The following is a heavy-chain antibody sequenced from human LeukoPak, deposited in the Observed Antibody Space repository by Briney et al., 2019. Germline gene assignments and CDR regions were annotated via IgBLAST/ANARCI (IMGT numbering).Heavy chain of an antibody. CDR1: GGSISSYY. D-gene: IGHD3-22*01. Sequence: PSETLSLTCTVSGGSISSYYWSWIRQPAGKGLEWIGRIYTSGSTNYNPSLKSRVTMSVDTSKNQFSLKLSSVTAADTAVYYCAREARSSYYDSSGYYFGRRGFDPWGQGTLVTVSS. CDR2: IYTSGST. CDR3: AREARSSYYDSSGYYFGRRGFDP. V-gene: IGHV4-4*07. J-gene: IGHJ5*02.